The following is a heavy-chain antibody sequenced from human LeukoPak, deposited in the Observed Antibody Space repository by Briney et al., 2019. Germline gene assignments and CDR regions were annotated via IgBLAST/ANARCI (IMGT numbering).Heavy chain of an antibody. D-gene: IGHD1-26*01. CDR3: ARDEAVGATTGFDY. CDR1: GFTFSSYW. V-gene: IGHV3-7*01. CDR2: IKQDGSEK. J-gene: IGHJ4*02. Sequence: GGSLRLSCEASGFTFSSYWMSWVRQAPGKGLEWVANIKQDGSEKYYVDSVKGRFTISRDNAKNSLYLQMNSLRAEDTAVYYCARDEAVGATTGFDYWGQGTLVTVSS.